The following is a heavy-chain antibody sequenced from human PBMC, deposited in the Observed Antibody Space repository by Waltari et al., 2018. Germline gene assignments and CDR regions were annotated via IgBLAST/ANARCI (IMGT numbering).Heavy chain of an antibody. J-gene: IGHJ5*02. CDR1: GYTFTGYY. CDR2: SNPNRGGT. V-gene: IGHV1-2*02. Sequence: QVQLVQSGAEVKKPGASVKVSCKASGYTFTGYYMHWVRQAPGQGLEWMGWSNPNRGGTNDAQKFQGRVTMTRDTSISTAYRELSRLRSDDTAVYYCARDRDDYSNYWFDPWGQGTLVTVSS. D-gene: IGHD4-4*01. CDR3: ARDRDDYSNYWFDP.